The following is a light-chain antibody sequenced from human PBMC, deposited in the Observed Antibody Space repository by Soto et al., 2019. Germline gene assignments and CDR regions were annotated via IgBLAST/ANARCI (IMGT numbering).Light chain of an antibody. J-gene: IGLJ1*01. CDR2: DVS. V-gene: IGLV2-14*01. CDR1: YRDVGGYNY. CDR3: SSYTSSSSQV. Sequence: ALTQPASVSGSPGQSITISCTGTYRDVGGYNYVAWYQQYPGKAPKLMIYDVSFRPSGVSNRFSGSKSDITASLTISGLQAEDEADYYCSSYTSSSSQVLGTGTKLTVL.